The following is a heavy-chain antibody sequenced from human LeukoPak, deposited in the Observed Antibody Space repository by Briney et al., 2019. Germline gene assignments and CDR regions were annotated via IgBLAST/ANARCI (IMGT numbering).Heavy chain of an antibody. J-gene: IGHJ4*02. Sequence: GGSLRLSCAASGFSISNYWMNWVRQAPGKGLEWVSSISSSSSYIYYADSVKGRFTISRDNAKNSLYLQMNSLRAEDTAVYYCARDGSIAARPSWGQGTLVTVSS. CDR2: ISSSSSYI. CDR1: GFSISNYW. CDR3: ARDGSIAARPS. V-gene: IGHV3-21*01. D-gene: IGHD6-6*01.